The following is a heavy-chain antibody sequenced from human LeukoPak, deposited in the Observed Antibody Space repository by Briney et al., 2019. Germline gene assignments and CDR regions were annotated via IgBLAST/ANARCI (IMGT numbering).Heavy chain of an antibody. CDR2: IKHDGSEQ. J-gene: IGHJ4*02. D-gene: IGHD1-26*01. CDR3: KSGGAAPGSFDY. V-gene: IGHV3-7*01. CDR1: GFTFTRFW. Sequence: AGGSLRLSCAASGFTFTRFWMSWMRQAPGKGLQWVANIKHDGSEQFYVDSMKGRFTISRDNAKNSLLLQMNSLGVEDTAVYYCKSGGAAPGSFDYWGQGALVTVSS.